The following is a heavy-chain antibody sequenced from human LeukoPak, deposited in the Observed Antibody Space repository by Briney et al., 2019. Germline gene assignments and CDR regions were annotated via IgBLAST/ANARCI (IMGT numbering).Heavy chain of an antibody. CDR2: IYPSDSDT. V-gene: IGHV5-51*01. J-gene: IGHJ4*02. Sequence: GESLKISCKGFGYSFTNYWIGWVRQMPGKGLEWMGLIYPSDSDTRYSPSFQGQVTISADKSISTAYLQWSSLRASDTAIYYCARRVDSYWFFDYWGQGTLVTVSS. D-gene: IGHD1-26*01. CDR1: GYSFTNYW. CDR3: ARRVDSYWFFDY.